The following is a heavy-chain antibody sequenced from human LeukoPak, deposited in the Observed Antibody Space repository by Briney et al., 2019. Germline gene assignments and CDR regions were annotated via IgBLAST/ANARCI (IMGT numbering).Heavy chain of an antibody. CDR3: ARDRYYGPGSYYNWTDY. V-gene: IGHV1-69*04. CDR2: IIPILGIA. D-gene: IGHD3-10*01. Sequence: SVKVSCKASGGTFSSYAISWVRQAPGQGLEWMGGIIPILGIANYAQKFQGRVTITADKSTSTAYMELSSLRSEDTAVYYCARDRYYGPGSYYNWTDYWGQGTLVTVSS. CDR1: GGTFSSYA. J-gene: IGHJ4*02.